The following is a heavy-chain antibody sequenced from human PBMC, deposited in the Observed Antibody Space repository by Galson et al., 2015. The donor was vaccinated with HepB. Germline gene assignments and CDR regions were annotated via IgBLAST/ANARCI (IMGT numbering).Heavy chain of an antibody. CDR1: GGSISSGGYS. D-gene: IGHD6-6*01. V-gene: IGHV4-30-2*01. CDR3: ASHSSSSDY. Sequence: TLSLTCTVSGGSISSGGYSWSWIRQPPGKGLEWIGYIYHSGSTYYNPSLTSRVTISVDRSKNQFSLKLSSVTAADTAVYYCASHSSSSDYWGQGTLVTVSS. J-gene: IGHJ4*02. CDR2: IYHSGST.